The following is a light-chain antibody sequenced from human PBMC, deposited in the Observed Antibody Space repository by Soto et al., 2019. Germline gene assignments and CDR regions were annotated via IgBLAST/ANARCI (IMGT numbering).Light chain of an antibody. V-gene: IGLV1-51*01. CDR3: ETWDTRLSAVV. Sequence: QSVLTQPPSVSAAPGQKGTITCSGASTNIGKNDLAWYQQLPGRAPKLLIFDTDQRPSGIPDRFSGSKSGTSAALDITGLQTGDEADYYCETWDTRLSAVVFGGGTKVTVL. CDR1: STNIGKND. CDR2: DTD. J-gene: IGLJ2*01.